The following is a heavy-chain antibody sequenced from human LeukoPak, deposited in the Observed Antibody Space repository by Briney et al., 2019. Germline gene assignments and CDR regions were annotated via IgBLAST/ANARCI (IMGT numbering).Heavy chain of an antibody. D-gene: IGHD4-11*01. CDR2: IKQDGSEQ. Sequence: PGGSLRLSCAAYGFTFSNYWMNWVRQAPGKGLEWVANIKQDGSEQYYVDSVKGRFTISRDNAKNSLYLQMNSLRAEDTAVYYCARGGRLQRPGAFDIWGQGTMVTVSS. J-gene: IGHJ3*02. V-gene: IGHV3-7*01. CDR3: ARGGRLQRPGAFDI. CDR1: GFTFSNYW.